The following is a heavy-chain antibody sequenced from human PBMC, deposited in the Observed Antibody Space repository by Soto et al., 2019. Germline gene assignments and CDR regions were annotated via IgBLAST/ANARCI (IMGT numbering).Heavy chain of an antibody. CDR3: ARWVMGCYCSSTSCYALAY. V-gene: IGHV5-51*01. CDR2: IYPGDSDT. D-gene: IGHD2-2*01. Sequence: GESLKISCKGSGYSFTSYWIGWVRQVPGKGLEWMGIIYPGDSDTRYSPSFQGQVTISADKSISTAYLQWSSLKASDTAMYYCARWVMGCYCSSTSCYALAYWGQGTLVTVSS. CDR1: GYSFTSYW. J-gene: IGHJ4*02.